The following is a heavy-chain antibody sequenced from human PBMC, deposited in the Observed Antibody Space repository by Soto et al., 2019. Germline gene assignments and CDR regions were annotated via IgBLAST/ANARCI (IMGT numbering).Heavy chain of an antibody. J-gene: IGHJ4*02. Sequence: GGSLRLSCVASGFTFSSYGMHWVRQAPGKGQEWVAIISYDGSNTYYADSVKGRFTISRDNSKNTLYLQMNSLRAEDTSVYYCAKEGGLRGSYSISSFYYLEYWGQGSQVTVSS. V-gene: IGHV3-30*18. CDR1: GFTFSSYG. CDR3: AKEGGLRGSYSISSFYYLEY. CDR2: ISYDGSNT. D-gene: IGHD1-26*01.